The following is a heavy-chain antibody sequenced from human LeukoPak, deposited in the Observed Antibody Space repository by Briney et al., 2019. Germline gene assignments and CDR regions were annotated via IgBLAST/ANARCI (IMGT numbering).Heavy chain of an antibody. CDR2: ISSSSSYI. V-gene: IGHV3-21*01. CDR1: GFTFSSYS. D-gene: IGHD3-22*01. CDR3: ARDSSGYYGVYYFDY. Sequence: PGGSLRLSCAASGFTFSSYSMNWVRQAPGKGLEWVSSISSSSSYIYYADSMKGRFTISRDNAKNPLYLQMNSLRAEDTAVYYCARDSSGYYGVYYFDYWGQGTLVTVSS. J-gene: IGHJ4*02.